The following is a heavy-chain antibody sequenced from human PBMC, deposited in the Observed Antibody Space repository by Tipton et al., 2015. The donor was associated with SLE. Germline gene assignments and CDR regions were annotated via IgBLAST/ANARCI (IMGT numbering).Heavy chain of an antibody. Sequence: GSLRLSCAASGFTFSSSWMHWVRQAPGKGLVWVSRINTDGSSTNYADSVKGRFTISRDNAKNTLYLQMNSLTAEDTAVYYCAKDRGSYYALDYWGQGTLVTVPS. D-gene: IGHD1-26*01. J-gene: IGHJ4*02. CDR1: GFTFSSSW. CDR2: INTDGSST. V-gene: IGHV3-74*01. CDR3: AKDRGSYYALDY.